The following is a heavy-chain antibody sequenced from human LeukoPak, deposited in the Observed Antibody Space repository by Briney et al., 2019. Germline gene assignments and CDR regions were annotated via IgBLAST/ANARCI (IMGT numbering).Heavy chain of an antibody. D-gene: IGHD3-22*01. V-gene: IGHV1-46*01. CDR2: ISPSGGST. Sequence: EASVKVSCKASGYTFTSYYMHWVRQAPGQGLEWMGIISPSGGSTSYAQKFQGRVTMTRDTSTSTVYMELSSLRSEDTAVYYCARDHQPYYYDSSGYSPDHYAFDIWGQGTMVTVSS. CDR1: GYTFTSYY. J-gene: IGHJ3*02. CDR3: ARDHQPYYYDSSGYSPDHYAFDI.